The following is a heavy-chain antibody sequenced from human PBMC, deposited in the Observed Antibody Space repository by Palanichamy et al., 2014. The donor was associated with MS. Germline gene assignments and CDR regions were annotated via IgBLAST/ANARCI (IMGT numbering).Heavy chain of an antibody. CDR2: INSDGSNT. V-gene: IGHV3-74*01. CDR1: GFTLSSYW. D-gene: IGHD4-17*01. J-gene: IGHJ3*02. CDR3: ATGDSHAFDI. Sequence: EVQLVESGGGLVQPGGSLRLSCAASGFTLSSYWMHWVRQGPGKGLVWVSCINSDGSNTKYADSVKGRFTISRDNAKNTLYLQMNSLRAEDSAVYYCATGDSHAFDIWGQGTMVTVSS.